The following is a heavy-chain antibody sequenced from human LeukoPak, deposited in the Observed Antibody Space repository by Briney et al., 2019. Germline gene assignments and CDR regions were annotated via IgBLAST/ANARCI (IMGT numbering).Heavy chain of an antibody. CDR1: GYTFTGYY. CDR2: INPNSGGT. D-gene: IGHD3-22*01. J-gene: IGHJ3*02. CDR3: ARDFDYYDSSGTDAFDI. Sequence: ASVKVSCKASGYTFTGYYMHWVRQAPGQGLEWMGWINPNSGGTNYAQKFQGRVTMTRDTSISTAYMELSRLRSDDTAVYYCARDFDYYDSSGTDAFDIWGQGTMVTVSS. V-gene: IGHV1-2*02.